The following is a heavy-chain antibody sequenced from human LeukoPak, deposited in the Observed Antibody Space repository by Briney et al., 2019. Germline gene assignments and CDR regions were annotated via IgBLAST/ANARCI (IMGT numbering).Heavy chain of an antibody. CDR3: AKKRGDYVWGSSFDY. D-gene: IGHD3-16*01. Sequence: GGSLRLSCTVSGFTVSSNSMSWVRQAPGKGLEWVSAISGSGGRTDYADSVKGRFTISRDNSKNTLYLQMNSLRAEDTAVYYCAKKRGDYVWGSSFDYWGQGTLVTVSS. CDR2: ISGSGGRT. J-gene: IGHJ4*02. V-gene: IGHV3-23*01. CDR1: GFTVSSNS.